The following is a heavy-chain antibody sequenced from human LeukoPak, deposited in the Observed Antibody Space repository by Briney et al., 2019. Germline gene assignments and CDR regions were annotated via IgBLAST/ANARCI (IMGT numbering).Heavy chain of an antibody. CDR3: ARDSGKLSSSSSGTDYMDV. V-gene: IGHV3-30-3*01. CDR2: ISYDGSNK. D-gene: IGHD6-6*01. Sequence: GRSLRLSCAASGFTFSSYAMHWVRQAPGKGLEWVAVISYDGSNKYYADSVKGRFTISRDNSKNTLYLQMNSLRAEDTAVYYCARDSGKLSSSSSGTDYMDVWGKGTTVTVSS. CDR1: GFTFSSYA. J-gene: IGHJ6*03.